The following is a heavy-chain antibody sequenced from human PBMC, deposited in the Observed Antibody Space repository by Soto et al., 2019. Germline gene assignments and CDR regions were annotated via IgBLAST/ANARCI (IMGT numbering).Heavy chain of an antibody. CDR1: GFTFSSYA. CDR3: AKALAYGEYWYFDL. D-gene: IGHD4-17*01. CDR2: ISGSGGST. V-gene: IGHV3-23*01. J-gene: IGHJ2*01. Sequence: EVQLLESGGGLVQPGGSLRLSCAASGFTFSSYAMSWVRQAPGKGLEWVSAISGSGGSTYYADSVKGRFTISRDNSKNTLYLQMNSMRSEDTAVYYCAKALAYGEYWYFDLWGRGTLVTVSS.